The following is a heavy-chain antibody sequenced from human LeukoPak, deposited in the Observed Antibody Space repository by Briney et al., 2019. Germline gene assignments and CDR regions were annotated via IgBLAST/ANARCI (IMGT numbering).Heavy chain of an antibody. V-gene: IGHV4-59*01. CDR1: GGSISSYY. J-gene: IGHJ3*02. Sequence: SETLSLTCTVSGGSISSYYWSWIRQPPGKGLEWIGYIYYSGSTNYNPSLKSRVTISVDTSKNQFSLKLSSVTAADTAVYYCARKYSGYVEAENDAFDIWGQGTMVTVSS. D-gene: IGHD5-12*01. CDR3: ARKYSGYVEAENDAFDI. CDR2: IYYSGST.